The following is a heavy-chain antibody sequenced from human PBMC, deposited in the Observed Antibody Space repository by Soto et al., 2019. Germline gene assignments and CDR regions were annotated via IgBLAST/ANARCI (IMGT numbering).Heavy chain of an antibody. CDR2: IYYSGST. V-gene: IGHV4-61*05. D-gene: IGHD2-2*01. CDR3: AREVSRLLDCSSTSCYSGYYMDV. J-gene: IGHJ6*03. Sequence: PSETLSLTCTVSGGSMSSSSYYWGWIGQPPGRGLEWIGYIYYSGSTNYNPSLKSRVTISVDTSKNQFSLKLSSVTAADTAVYYCAREVSRLLDCSSTSCYSGYYMDVWGKGTTVTVSS. CDR1: GGSMSSSSYY.